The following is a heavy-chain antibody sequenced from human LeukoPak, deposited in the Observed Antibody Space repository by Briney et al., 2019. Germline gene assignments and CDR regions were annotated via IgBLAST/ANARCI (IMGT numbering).Heavy chain of an antibody. CDR1: GYTFTGYY. CDR2: INPNSGGT. CDR3: ARESGSRVEWLFDP. Sequence: ASVKVSCKASGYTFTGYYMHWVRQAPGQGLEWMGWINPNSGGTNYAQKFQGRVTMTRDTSISTAYMELSRLRSDDTAVYYCARESGSRVEWLFDPWAQGTLVTVSS. V-gene: IGHV1-2*02. D-gene: IGHD3-3*01. J-gene: IGHJ5*02.